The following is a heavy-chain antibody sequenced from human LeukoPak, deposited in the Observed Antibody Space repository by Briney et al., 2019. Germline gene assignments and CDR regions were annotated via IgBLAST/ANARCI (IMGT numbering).Heavy chain of an antibody. J-gene: IGHJ6*03. Sequence: GGSLRLSCAASGFTFSSYGMNWVRQAPGKGLEWVADIWYDGSTKYYADSVKGRFTISRENSKNTLYMQMNSVRAADTAVYYCAREVAGAVTQGYYYYYMDVWGKGTTVTVSS. CDR1: GFTFSSYG. D-gene: IGHD6-19*01. CDR2: IWYDGSTK. CDR3: AREVAGAVTQGYYYYYMDV. V-gene: IGHV3-33*01.